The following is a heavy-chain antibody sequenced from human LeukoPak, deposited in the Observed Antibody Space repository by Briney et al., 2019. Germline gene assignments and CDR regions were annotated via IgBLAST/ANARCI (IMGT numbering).Heavy chain of an antibody. CDR2: IYYSGST. CDR1: GGSISSYY. V-gene: IGHV4-59*01. J-gene: IGHJ4*02. D-gene: IGHD2-15*01. CDR3: ARDRFSSGPFDY. Sequence: PSETLSLTCTVSGGSISSYYWSWIRQPPGKGLEWIGYIYYSGSTNYNLSLKSRVTISVDTSKNQFSLKLSSETAADTAVYYCARDRFSSGPFDYWGQGTLVTVSS.